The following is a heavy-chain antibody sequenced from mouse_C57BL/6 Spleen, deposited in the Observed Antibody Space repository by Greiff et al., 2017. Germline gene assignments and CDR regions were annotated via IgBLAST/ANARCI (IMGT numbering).Heavy chain of an antibody. CDR3: SGSWFAY. V-gene: IGHV1-15*01. Sequence: VQLQQSGAELVRPGASVTLSCKASGYTFTDYEMHWVKQTPVHGLEWIGAIDPETGGTAYNQKFKGQAILTADKSSSTAYMELRSLTSEDSAVYYCSGSWFAYWGQGTLVTVSA. J-gene: IGHJ3*01. CDR1: GYTFTDYE. CDR2: IDPETGGT.